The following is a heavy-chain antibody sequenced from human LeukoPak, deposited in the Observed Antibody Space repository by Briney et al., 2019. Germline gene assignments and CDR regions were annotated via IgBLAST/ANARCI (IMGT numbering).Heavy chain of an antibody. V-gene: IGHV3-30*18. D-gene: IGHD3-10*01. Sequence: PGGSLRLSCGASGFSFSSYAMHWVRPAPGKGLEWLTFILHDGSKAYYADSINGRFTISRDNSNNTLFLQMNSLRTEDTAVYYCAKDRYGSGSNWLDPWGQGTLVTVSS. CDR2: ILHDGSKA. CDR1: GFSFSSYA. J-gene: IGHJ5*02. CDR3: AKDRYGSGSNWLDP.